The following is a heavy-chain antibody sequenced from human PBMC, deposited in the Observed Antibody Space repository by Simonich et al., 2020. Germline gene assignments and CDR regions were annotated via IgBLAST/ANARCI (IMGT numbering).Heavy chain of an antibody. CDR1: GFTFSSYW. D-gene: IGHD7-27*01. V-gene: IGHV3-7*01. Sequence: EVQLVESGGGLVQPGGSLRLSCAASGFTFSSYWMSWVRQAPGKGLEWVANIKQDGSEKYYVDSVKGRFTISRDNAKNSLYLQMNSLRAEDTAVYYCARDGLGTAYYYYMDVWGKGTMVTVSS. CDR2: IKQDGSEK. CDR3: ARDGLGTAYYYYMDV. J-gene: IGHJ6*03.